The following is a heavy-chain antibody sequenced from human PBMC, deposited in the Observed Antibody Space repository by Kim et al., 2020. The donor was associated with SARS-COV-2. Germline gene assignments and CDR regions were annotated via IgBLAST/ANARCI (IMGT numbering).Heavy chain of an antibody. CDR1: GSSIGAGYY. Sequence: SDTLSLTCTVSGSSIGAGYYWAWIRQPPGRGLEWIGGISHSGNTYSNPSLQSRISISVDTSKRQFSLNVTSVTAADTAVYSCARMVISDWFDFDVWGQG. V-gene: IGHV4-38-2*02. J-gene: IGHJ3*01. CDR2: ISHSGNT. CDR3: ARMVISDWFDFDV. D-gene: IGHD3-9*01.